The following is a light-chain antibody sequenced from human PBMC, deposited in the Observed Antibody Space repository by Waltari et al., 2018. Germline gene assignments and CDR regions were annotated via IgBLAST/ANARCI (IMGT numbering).Light chain of an antibody. CDR1: SSDVGGYNY. J-gene: IGLJ2*01. Sequence: QSALTQPPSASGSPGQSVTISCTATSSDVGGYNYVSWYQQHPGKAPKLIIYEVTKRPSGVPDRFSGSKSGNTASLTVFGLQAEDEADYYCNSFAGSNIVVFGGGTKLTVL. V-gene: IGLV2-8*01. CDR2: EVT. CDR3: NSFAGSNIVV.